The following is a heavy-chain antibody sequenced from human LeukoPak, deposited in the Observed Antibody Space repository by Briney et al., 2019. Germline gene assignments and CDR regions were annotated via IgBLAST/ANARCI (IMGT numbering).Heavy chain of an antibody. J-gene: IGHJ5*01. CDR1: DDSVSSSRFY. CDR2: IYHGSA. D-gene: IGHD6-19*01. CDR3: AREGGRQWLVSGALDS. Sequence: SETLSLTCTVSDDSVSSSRFYWTWIPQPPGKGLGWIGYIYHGSATYNPSLESRVTLSMDTSKNQYSLKVTSVTAADTAVYYCAREGGRQWLVSGALDSWGQGTLVTVSS. V-gene: IGHV4-61*01.